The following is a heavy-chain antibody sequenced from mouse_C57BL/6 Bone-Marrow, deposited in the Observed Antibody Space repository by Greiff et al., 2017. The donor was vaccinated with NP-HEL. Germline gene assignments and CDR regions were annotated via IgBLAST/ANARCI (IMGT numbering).Heavy chain of an antibody. J-gene: IGHJ4*01. V-gene: IGHV1-81*01. CDR2: IYPRSGNT. Sequence: VQLQQSGAELARPGASVKLSCKASGYTFTSYGISWVKQRTGQGLEWIGEIYPRSGNTYYNEKFKGKATLTADKSSSTAYMELRSLTSDDSAVYFWARGRYYYAMDYWGQGTSVTVSS. CDR1: GYTFTSYG. CDR3: ARGRYYYAMDY.